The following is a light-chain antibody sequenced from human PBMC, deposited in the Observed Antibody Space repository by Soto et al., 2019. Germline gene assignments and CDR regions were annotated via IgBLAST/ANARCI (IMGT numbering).Light chain of an antibody. CDR1: SSDVGGYNY. Sequence: QSALTQPPSASGSPGQSVTISCTGTSSDVGGYNYVSWYQQHPGKAPKVMIYEVSKRPSGVPDRFSGSKSGNTASLTVSGLQAEDEADYYCSSYAGSNLVFGGWPKLTVL. CDR2: EVS. J-gene: IGLJ2*01. CDR3: SSYAGSNLV. V-gene: IGLV2-8*01.